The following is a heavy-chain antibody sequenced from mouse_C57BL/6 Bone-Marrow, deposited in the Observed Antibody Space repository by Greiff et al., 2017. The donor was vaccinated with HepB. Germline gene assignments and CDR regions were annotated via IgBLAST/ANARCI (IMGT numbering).Heavy chain of an antibody. V-gene: IGHV1-63*01. Sequence: VQLQESGAELVRPGPSVKMSCKASGYTFTNYWIGWAKQRPGHGLEWIGDIYPGGGYTNYNEKFKGKATLTADKSSSTAYMQFSSLTSEDSAIYYCARLGGYYQDYWGQGTTLTVSS. CDR2: IYPGGGYT. J-gene: IGHJ2*01. D-gene: IGHD2-3*01. CDR1: GYTFTNYW. CDR3: ARLGGYYQDY.